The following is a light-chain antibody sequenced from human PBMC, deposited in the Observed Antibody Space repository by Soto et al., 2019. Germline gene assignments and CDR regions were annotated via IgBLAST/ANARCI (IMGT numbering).Light chain of an antibody. V-gene: IGKV1-39*01. Sequence: DIQMTQSPSSLSASISDRVTITCRASQTVNTYLHWYQQKPGRAPKLLIYDASTLESGVPSRFSGSGSETEFTLTISRLQPDDFATYFCHSRAFGQGTRLEIK. CDR1: QTVNTY. J-gene: IGKJ5*01. CDR2: DAS. CDR3: HSRA.